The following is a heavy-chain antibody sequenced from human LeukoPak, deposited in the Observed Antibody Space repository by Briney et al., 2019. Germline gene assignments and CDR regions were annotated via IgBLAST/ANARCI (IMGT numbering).Heavy chain of an antibody. J-gene: IGHJ4*02. CDR3: ARVPPRGVVPSDY. CDR1: GGTFSSYA. V-gene: IGHV1-69*13. Sequence: GASVKVSCKASGGTFSSYAISWVRQAPGQGLEWMGGIIPIFGTANYAQKFQGRVTITADESTSTAYMELRSLRSDDTAVYYCARVPPRGVVPSDYWGQGTLVTVPS. D-gene: IGHD2-2*01. CDR2: IIPIFGTA.